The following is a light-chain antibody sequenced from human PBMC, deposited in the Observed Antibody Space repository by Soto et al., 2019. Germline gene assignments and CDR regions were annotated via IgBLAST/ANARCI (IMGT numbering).Light chain of an antibody. CDR3: QQYYSYPLT. J-gene: IGKJ4*01. CDR1: QGISSY. CDR2: AAS. Sequence: AIRMTQSPSSFSASTGDRVTTTCRASQGISSYLAWYQQKPGKAPKLLIYAASTVQSGVPSRFSGSGSGTEFTLTISCLQSEDFATCYCQQYYSYPLTCGGGTKVEIK. V-gene: IGKV1-8*01.